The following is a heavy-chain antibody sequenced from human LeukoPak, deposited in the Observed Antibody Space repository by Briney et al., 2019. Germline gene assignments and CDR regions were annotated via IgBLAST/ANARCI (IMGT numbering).Heavy chain of an antibody. CDR1: GFTFSSYE. CDR2: ISTGGNTK. Sequence: PGGSLRLSCAASGFTFSSYEMSWVRQAPGKGLEWVSYISTGGNTKYHADSVKGRFTISRDNAKNSLYLQMNSLRAEDTAVYYCARSYHYDILTGFDPWGQGTLVIVSS. V-gene: IGHV3-48*03. J-gene: IGHJ5*02. CDR3: ARSYHYDILTGFDP. D-gene: IGHD3-9*01.